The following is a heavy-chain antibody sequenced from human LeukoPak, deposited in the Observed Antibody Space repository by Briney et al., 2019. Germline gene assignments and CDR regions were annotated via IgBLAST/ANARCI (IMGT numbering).Heavy chain of an antibody. CDR2: ISYDGSNK. CDR1: GFTFSSYG. D-gene: IGHD5-24*01. V-gene: IGHV3-30*18. Sequence: RPGGSLRLSCAASGFTFSSYGMHWVRQAPGKGLEWVAVISYDGSNKYYADAVKGRFTISRDNSKNTLYLQMNSLRAEDTAVYYCAKGMGYYYYYMDVWGKGTTVTVSS. J-gene: IGHJ6*03. CDR3: AKGMGYYYYYMDV.